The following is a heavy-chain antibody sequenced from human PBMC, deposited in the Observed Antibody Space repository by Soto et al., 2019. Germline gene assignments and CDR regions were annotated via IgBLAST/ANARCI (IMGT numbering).Heavy chain of an antibody. CDR1: GYSFTNYW. J-gene: IGHJ4*02. D-gene: IGHD3-10*01. V-gene: IGHV5-51*01. CDR3: ARGKASIDY. Sequence: RGESLKTSCKGSGYSFTNYWIGWVRQMPGKGLEWMGIIYPGDSDTRYSPSFQGQVTISADKSISTSYLQWTSLKASDTAMYYCARGKASIDYWGQGTQVTAPQ. CDR2: IYPGDSDT.